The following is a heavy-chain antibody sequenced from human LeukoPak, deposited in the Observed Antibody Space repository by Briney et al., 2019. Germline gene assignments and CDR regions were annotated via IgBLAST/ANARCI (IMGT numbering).Heavy chain of an antibody. D-gene: IGHD3-9*01. CDR2: ISGSGGST. Sequence: PGGSLRLSSAASGFTFSSYAMSWVRQAPGKGLEWVSAISGSGGSTYYADSVKGRFTISRDNSKNTLYLQMNSLRAEDTAVYYCAKPYDILTGYSEDYWGQGTLVTVSS. CDR3: AKPYDILTGYSEDY. CDR1: GFTFSSYA. J-gene: IGHJ4*02. V-gene: IGHV3-23*01.